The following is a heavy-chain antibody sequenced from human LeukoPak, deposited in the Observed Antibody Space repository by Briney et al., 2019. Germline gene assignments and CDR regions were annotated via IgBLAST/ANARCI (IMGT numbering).Heavy chain of an antibody. Sequence: GESLRLSCAASGFTFSSYSMNWVRQAPGKGLEWVSSISSSSSYIYYADSVKGRFTISRDNAKNSLYLQMNSLRAEDTAVYYCTRDPGGDWFDPWGQGTLVTVSS. CDR2: ISSSSSYI. V-gene: IGHV3-21*01. CDR3: TRDPGGDWFDP. J-gene: IGHJ5*02. CDR1: GFTFSSYS. D-gene: IGHD3-16*01.